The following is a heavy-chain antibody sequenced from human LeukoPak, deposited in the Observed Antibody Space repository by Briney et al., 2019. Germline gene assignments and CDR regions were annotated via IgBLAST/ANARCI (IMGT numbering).Heavy chain of an antibody. CDR2: IYYSGST. Sequence: SETLSLTCTVSGGSINSYYWSWIRQPPGKGLEWIGYIYYSGSTNYNPSLKSRVTISGDTSKNQFSLKLSSVTAADTAVYYCAREGYCTNGECYRGNFDYWGQGTLVTVSS. J-gene: IGHJ4*02. CDR3: AREGYCTNGECYRGNFDY. CDR1: GGSINSYY. D-gene: IGHD2-8*01. V-gene: IGHV4-59*01.